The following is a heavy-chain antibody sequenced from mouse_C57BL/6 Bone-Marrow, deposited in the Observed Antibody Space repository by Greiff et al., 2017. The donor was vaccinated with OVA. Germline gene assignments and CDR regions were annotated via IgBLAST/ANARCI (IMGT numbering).Heavy chain of an antibody. CDR1: GYSFTDYN. D-gene: IGHD2-5*01. CDR3: ARYNSNYRLYYYAMDY. CDR2: INPNYGTT. V-gene: IGHV1-39*01. J-gene: IGHJ4*01. Sequence: EVQGVESGPELVKPGASVKISCKASGYSFTDYNMNWVKQSNGKSLEWIGVINPNYGTTSYNQKFKGKATLTVDQSSSTAYMQLNSLTSEDSAVYYCARYNSNYRLYYYAMDYWGQGTSVTVSS.